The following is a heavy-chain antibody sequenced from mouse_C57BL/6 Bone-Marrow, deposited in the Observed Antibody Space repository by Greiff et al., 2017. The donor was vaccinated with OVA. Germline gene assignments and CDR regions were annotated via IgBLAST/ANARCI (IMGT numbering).Heavy chain of an antibody. Sequence: QVQLQQPGAELVMPGASVKLSCKASGYTFTSYWMHWVKQRPGQGLEWIGEIDPSDSYTNYNQKFKGKSTLTVDKSSSPAYMQLSSLTSEDSAVYYCAREGGYYGSSVAYWGQGTLVTVSA. CDR1: GYTFTSYW. D-gene: IGHD1-1*01. V-gene: IGHV1-69*01. CDR2: IDPSDSYT. CDR3: AREGGYYGSSVAY. J-gene: IGHJ3*01.